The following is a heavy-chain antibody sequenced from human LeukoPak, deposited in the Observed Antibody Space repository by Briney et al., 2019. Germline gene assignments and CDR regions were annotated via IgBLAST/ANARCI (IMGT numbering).Heavy chain of an antibody. J-gene: IGHJ4*02. D-gene: IGHD3-9*01. CDR1: GGSFSGYY. CDR3: ARGPTTDYDILTGYYYFDY. V-gene: IGHV4-34*01. Sequence: SETLSLTCAVYGGSFSGYYWSWIRQPPGKGLEWIGEINHSGSTNYNPSLKSRVTISVDTSKNQFSLKLSSVTAADTAVYYCARGPTTDYDILTGYYYFDYWGQGTLVTVSS. CDR2: INHSGST.